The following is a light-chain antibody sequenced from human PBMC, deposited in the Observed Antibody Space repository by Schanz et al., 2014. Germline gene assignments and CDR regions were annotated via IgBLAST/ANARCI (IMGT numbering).Light chain of an antibody. CDR3: SSYAGSGLYV. CDR2: EVT. CDR1: SSDVGRYNY. V-gene: IGLV2-8*01. Sequence: QSALTQPPSASGSPGQSVAISCTGTSSDVGRYNYVSWYQQHPGKAPKLMIYEVTKWPSGVPDRFSGSKSGNTASLTVSGLQAEDEADYYCSSYAGSGLYVFGTGTKLTVL. J-gene: IGLJ1*01.